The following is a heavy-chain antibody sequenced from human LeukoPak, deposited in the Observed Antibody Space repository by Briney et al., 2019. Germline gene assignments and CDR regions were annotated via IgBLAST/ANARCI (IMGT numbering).Heavy chain of an antibody. J-gene: IGHJ5*02. CDR1: GYTFTSYD. Sequence: ASVKVSCKASGYTFTSYDINWVRQATGQGLEWMEWMNPNSGNTGYAQKFQGRVTITRNTSISTAYMELSSLRSEDTAVYYCARGDHIAVAGRDWFDPWGQGTLVTVSS. V-gene: IGHV1-8*03. CDR3: ARGDHIAVAGRDWFDP. CDR2: MNPNSGNT. D-gene: IGHD6-19*01.